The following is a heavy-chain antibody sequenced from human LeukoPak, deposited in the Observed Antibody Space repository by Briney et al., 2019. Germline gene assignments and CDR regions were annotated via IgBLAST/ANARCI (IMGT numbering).Heavy chain of an antibody. CDR2: IYSGGST. J-gene: IGHJ4*02. CDR1: GFTVSSNY. Sequence: PGGSLRLSCAASGFTVSSNYMSWVRQAPGKGLEWVSVIYSGGSTYYADSVKGRFTISRDNSKNTLYLQMNSLRAEDTAVYYCARKGQSVASTLTFDYWGQGTLVTVSS. CDR3: ARKGQSVASTLTFDY. D-gene: IGHD6-19*01. V-gene: IGHV3-53*01.